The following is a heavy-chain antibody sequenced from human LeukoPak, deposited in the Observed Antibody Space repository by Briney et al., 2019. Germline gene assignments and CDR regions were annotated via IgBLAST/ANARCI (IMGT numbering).Heavy chain of an antibody. CDR1: GFTFDDYA. CDR2: ISWDGGST. CDR3: AKSYSSSWYAQWGYFDY. D-gene: IGHD6-13*01. J-gene: IGHJ4*02. Sequence: GGSLRLSCAASGFTFDDYAMHWVRQAPGKGLEWVSLISWDGGSTYYADSVKGRFTISRDNSKNSLYLQMNSLRAEDTALYYCAKSYSSSWYAQWGYFDYWGQGTLVTVSS. V-gene: IGHV3-43D*03.